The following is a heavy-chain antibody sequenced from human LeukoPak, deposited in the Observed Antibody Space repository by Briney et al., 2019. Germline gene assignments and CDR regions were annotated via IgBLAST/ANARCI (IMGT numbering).Heavy chain of an antibody. D-gene: IGHD1-26*01. Sequence: PSQTLSLTCTVSGGSISSGGYYWSWIRQHPGKGLEWIGYIYYSGSTYYNPSLKSRVTISVDTSKNQFSLKLSSVTAADTAVYYCARGMSLPIVGATTGFDYWGQGTLVTVSS. CDR2: IYYSGST. V-gene: IGHV4-31*03. CDR1: GGSISSGGYY. J-gene: IGHJ4*02. CDR3: ARGMSLPIVGATTGFDY.